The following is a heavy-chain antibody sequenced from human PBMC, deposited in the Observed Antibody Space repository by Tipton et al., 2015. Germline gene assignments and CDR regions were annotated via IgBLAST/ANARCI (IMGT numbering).Heavy chain of an antibody. CDR2: IYYSGST. Sequence: TLSLTCTVSGGSVSSGSYYWNWIRQPPGKGLEWIGYIYYSGSTNYNPSLKSRVTISVDTSKNQFSLKLSSVTAADTAVYYCARARDGYYYFGMDVWGQGTTVTVSS. V-gene: IGHV4-61*01. CDR3: ARARDGYYYFGMDV. D-gene: IGHD5-24*01. J-gene: IGHJ6*02. CDR1: GGSVSSGSYY.